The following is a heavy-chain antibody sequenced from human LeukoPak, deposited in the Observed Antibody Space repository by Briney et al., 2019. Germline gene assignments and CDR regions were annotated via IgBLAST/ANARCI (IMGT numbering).Heavy chain of an antibody. CDR3: ARDPGSSSWYYRYYFDY. Sequence: SQTLSLTCAISGDSVSGNSAAWNWIRQSPSRGLEWLGRTYYRSKWYNDYAVSVKSRITINPDTSKNQFSLQLNSVTPEDTAVYYCARDPGSSSWYYRYYFDYWGQGTLVTVSS. J-gene: IGHJ4*02. D-gene: IGHD6-13*01. V-gene: IGHV6-1*01. CDR1: GDSVSGNSAA. CDR2: TYYRSKWYN.